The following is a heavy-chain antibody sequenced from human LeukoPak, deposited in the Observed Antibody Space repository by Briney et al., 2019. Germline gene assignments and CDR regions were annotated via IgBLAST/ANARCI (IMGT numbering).Heavy chain of an antibody. Sequence: GASVKVSCKASGYTFTNFYIHWMRQAPGQGLEWMGIMNPSSGSTSYAQKFQGRVTMTRDKSTSTVYMELRGLRFEDTAMYYCARDLEYSYGYLNWGQGTLVTVSS. V-gene: IGHV1-46*01. CDR2: MNPSSGST. D-gene: IGHD5-18*01. J-gene: IGHJ4*02. CDR1: GYTFTNFY. CDR3: ARDLEYSYGYLN.